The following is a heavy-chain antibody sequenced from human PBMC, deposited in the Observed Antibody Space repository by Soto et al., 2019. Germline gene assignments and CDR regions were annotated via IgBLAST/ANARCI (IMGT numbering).Heavy chain of an antibody. CDR1: GYTFTDFG. CDR2: ISAYNGTT. Sequence: QGQLVQSGAEVKKPGASVKVSCKASGYTFTDFGISWVRQAPGQGLEWMGWISAYNGTTNYAQKVQGRVTMTTDTSTSTAYMELRSLTSDDTAIYYCARDSGNLGNLAYFLDYWGQGTLVTVSS. V-gene: IGHV1-18*01. J-gene: IGHJ4*02. D-gene: IGHD4-4*01. CDR3: ARDSGNLGNLAYFLDY.